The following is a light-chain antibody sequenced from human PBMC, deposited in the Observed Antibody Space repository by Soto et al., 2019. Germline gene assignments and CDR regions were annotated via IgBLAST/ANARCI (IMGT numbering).Light chain of an antibody. CDR1: QSISNW. CDR2: KAS. Sequence: DIQMTQSPSTLPASVGDRVTITCRASQSISNWLAWYQQKPGKAPKLLIYKASSLESGVPSRFSGSGSGTEFTLTISSLQPDDFATYYCQQYNSSPWTFGQGTKVDIK. J-gene: IGKJ1*01. V-gene: IGKV1-5*03. CDR3: QQYNSSPWT.